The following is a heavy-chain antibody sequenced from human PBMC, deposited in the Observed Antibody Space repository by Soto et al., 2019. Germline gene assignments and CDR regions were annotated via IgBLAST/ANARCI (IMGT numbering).Heavy chain of an antibody. D-gene: IGHD3-10*01. V-gene: IGHV5-51*01. CDR3: ARQSINMVRGVSSSGLDV. Sequence: GESLKISCKGSGYSFTSYYIAWVRQMPGKGLEWMGIIHPGDSETRYSPSFQGHVIISADKSISSAYLQWSSLEAADTAMYYCARQSINMVRGVSSSGLDVWGQGTMVTVSS. J-gene: IGHJ6*02. CDR2: IHPGDSET. CDR1: GYSFTSYY.